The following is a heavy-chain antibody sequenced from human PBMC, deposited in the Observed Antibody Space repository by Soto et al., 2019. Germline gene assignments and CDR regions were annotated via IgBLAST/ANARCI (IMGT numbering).Heavy chain of an antibody. V-gene: IGHV4-30-2*01. D-gene: IGHD4-4*01. CDR1: GGSINTATHS. Sequence: QLQLQESGSGLVKPSQTLSLTCAVSGGSINTATHSWSWIRQPPGKGLEWIGYIYHSGSTYYNPSVKSRVTLSIDKSNNQFSLRLSSVTAADTAVYYCARGGGVTTTGDDYWGQGILVTVSS. CDR3: ARGGGVTTTGDDY. J-gene: IGHJ4*02. CDR2: IYHSGST.